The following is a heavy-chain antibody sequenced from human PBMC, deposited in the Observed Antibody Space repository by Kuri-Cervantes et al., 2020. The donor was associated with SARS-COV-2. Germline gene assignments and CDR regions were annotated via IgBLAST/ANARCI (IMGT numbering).Heavy chain of an antibody. CDR2: TYYTGKS. Sequence: SETLSLTCTVSYASMTSFYWSWIRQSPGRGLEWIGYTYYTGKSNYNPSLESRVSMSLAASESRFFLTLTSVTTADTAIYYCASGNDFSLDYWGQGILVTVSS. CDR3: ASGNDFSLDY. D-gene: IGHD4-11*01. J-gene: IGHJ4*02. CDR1: YASMTSFY. V-gene: IGHV4-59*01.